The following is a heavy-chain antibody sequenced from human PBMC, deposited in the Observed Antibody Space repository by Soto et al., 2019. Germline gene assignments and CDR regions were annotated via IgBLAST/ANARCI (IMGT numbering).Heavy chain of an antibody. D-gene: IGHD3-22*01. Sequence: QVQLVESGGGLVKPGGSLRLSCAASGFTFSDYYMSWIRQAPGKVLEWVSYIRSSSSYTNYADTVKGPFTISRDNATNSLYLQMNSLRAEDTAVYYCARAGTYYDRSGYYWFDPWGQGTLVTVSS. CDR3: ARAGTYYDRSGYYWFDP. J-gene: IGHJ5*02. CDR1: GFTFSDYY. V-gene: IGHV3-11*06. CDR2: IRSSSSYT.